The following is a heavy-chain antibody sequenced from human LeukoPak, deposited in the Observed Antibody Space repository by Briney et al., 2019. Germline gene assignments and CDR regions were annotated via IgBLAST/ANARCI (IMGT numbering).Heavy chain of an antibody. CDR1: GFTFSSYW. CDR3: ARDQADGWFDP. J-gene: IGHJ5*02. V-gene: IGHV3-7*01. CDR2: IKQDGSEK. Sequence: GGSLRLSCAAFGFTFSSYWMSWVRQAPGKGLEWVANIKQDGSEKYYVDSVKGQFTISRDNAKNSLYLQMNSLRAEDTAVYYCARDQADGWFDPWGQGTLVTVSS. D-gene: IGHD5-24*01.